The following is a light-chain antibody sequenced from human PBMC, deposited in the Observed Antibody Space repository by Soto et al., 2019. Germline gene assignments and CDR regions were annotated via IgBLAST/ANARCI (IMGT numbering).Light chain of an antibody. CDR3: QQYNNWPLT. CDR1: QSVSNN. Sequence: EIVMTQSPATLSMSPGERATLSCRASQSVSNNLAWYQQKPGQTPRLLIYGASTRAAAIPASFSGSGSGTEFTLTISSLQSEDFAVYYCQQYNNWPLTFGGGTKVEIK. V-gene: IGKV3-15*01. CDR2: GAS. J-gene: IGKJ4*01.